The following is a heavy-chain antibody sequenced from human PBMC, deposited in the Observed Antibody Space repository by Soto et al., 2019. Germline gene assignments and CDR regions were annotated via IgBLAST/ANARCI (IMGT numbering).Heavy chain of an antibody. Sequence: KVSCKVSGSRFSNYVISWVRQAPGHGLEWLGRIIPIFNSTKYAQNFQGRVTITADKSTSTASLELSSLRSDDTAVYYCAREGRGKKAGYNGLVSLGYWGQGTLVTVSS. J-gene: IGHJ4*02. D-gene: IGHD2-2*02. CDR1: GSRFSNYV. V-gene: IGHV1-69*06. CDR3: AREGRGKKAGYNGLVSLGY. CDR2: IIPIFNST.